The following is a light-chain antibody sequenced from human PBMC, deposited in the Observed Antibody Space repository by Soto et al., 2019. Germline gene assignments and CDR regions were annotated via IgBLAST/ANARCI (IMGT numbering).Light chain of an antibody. CDR3: QQSYSTPRT. Sequence: DIQMTQSPSSLSASVGDRVTITCRASQSISSYLNWYQQKPGKAPKLLIYAASSLRSGDPSRFSGSGSGTDFTLTISSLQPEDFATYYCQQSYSTPRTFGQGTKVDIK. V-gene: IGKV1-39*01. CDR2: AAS. J-gene: IGKJ1*01. CDR1: QSISSY.